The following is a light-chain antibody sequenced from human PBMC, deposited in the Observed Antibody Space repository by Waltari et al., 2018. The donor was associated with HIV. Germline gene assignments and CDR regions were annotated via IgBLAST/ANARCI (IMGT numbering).Light chain of an antibody. CDR2: KDT. CDR3: QSADSSGTYV. J-gene: IGLJ1*01. Sequence: SYEMTQPPSVSVSPGQTARITCSGDAVPKQYTYWYQQKPGQAPVLVIYKDTERPSGIPERFSGSSSGTTVTLVITGVQPEDEADYYCQSADSSGTYVFGTGTKVTVL. CDR1: AVPKQY. V-gene: IGLV3-25*03.